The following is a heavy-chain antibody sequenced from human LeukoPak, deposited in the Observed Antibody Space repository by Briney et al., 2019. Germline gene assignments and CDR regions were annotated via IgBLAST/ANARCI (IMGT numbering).Heavy chain of an antibody. D-gene: IGHD2-2*01. CDR3: ARDTKYAFDN. V-gene: IGHV3-48*01. Sequence: PVRSLRLSCAASGFTFSSYSMNWVRQAPGKGLEWISYIGISSGNTKYADSVKGRFTISGDKAKNSVYLQMNSLRVEDTAVYYCARDTKYAFDNWGQGTLVTVSS. CDR2: IGISSGNT. CDR1: GFTFSSYS. J-gene: IGHJ4*02.